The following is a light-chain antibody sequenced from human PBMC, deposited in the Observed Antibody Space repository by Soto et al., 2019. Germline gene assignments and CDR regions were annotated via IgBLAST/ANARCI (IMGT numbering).Light chain of an antibody. Sequence: DIQMTQSPSSLSASAGDRVSITCRASQSISSWLAWYQQKPGKAPKLRMFDTFSLESGVPSRFSGSGSGTEFTLTISSLQPDDYATYYCQQYNSYSPLTFGGGTKVEIK. V-gene: IGKV1-5*01. J-gene: IGKJ4*01. CDR3: QQYNSYSPLT. CDR2: DTF. CDR1: QSISSW.